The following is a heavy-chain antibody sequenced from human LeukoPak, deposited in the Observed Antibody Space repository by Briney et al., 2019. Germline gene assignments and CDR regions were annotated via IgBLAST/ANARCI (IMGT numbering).Heavy chain of an antibody. CDR3: ARDRIQLVWFDP. CDR2: ISAYNGNT. D-gene: IGHD5-18*01. Sequence: ASVKVSCKASGGTFSSYGISWVRQAPGQGLEWMGWISAYNGNTNYAQKLQGRVTMTTDTSTSTAYMELRSLRSDDTAVYYCARDRIQLVWFDPWGQGTLVTVSS. CDR1: GGTFSSYG. V-gene: IGHV1-18*01. J-gene: IGHJ5*02.